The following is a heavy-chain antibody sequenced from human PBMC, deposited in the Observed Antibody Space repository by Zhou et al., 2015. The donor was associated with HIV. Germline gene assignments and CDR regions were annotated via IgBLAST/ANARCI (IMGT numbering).Heavy chain of an antibody. CDR1: GGTFSSYT. CDR3: ARDEPSRLRYFDWTNDY. D-gene: IGHD3-9*01. Sequence: QVQLVQSGAEVKKPGSSVKVSCKASGGTFSSYTISWVRQAPGQGLEWMGRIIPILGIANYAQKFQGRVTITADKSTSTAYMELSSLRSEDTAVYYCARDEPSRLRYFDWTNDYWGQGTLVTVSS. J-gene: IGHJ4*02. V-gene: IGHV1-69*08. CDR2: IIPILGIA.